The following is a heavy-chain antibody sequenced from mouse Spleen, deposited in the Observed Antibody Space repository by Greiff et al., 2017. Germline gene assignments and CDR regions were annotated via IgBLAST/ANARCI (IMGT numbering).Heavy chain of an antibody. CDR1: GYNFTSYW. V-gene: IGHV1-55*01. CDR3: ARGARATLYYAMDY. CDR2: IYPGSGST. D-gene: IGHD3-1*01. Sequence: VQLQQPGAELVKPGTSVKLPCKASGYNFTSYWINWVKLRPGQGLEWIGDIYPGSGSTNYNEKFKSKATLTVDTSSSTAYMQLSSLASEDSALYYCARGARATLYYAMDYWGQGTSVTVSS. J-gene: IGHJ4*01.